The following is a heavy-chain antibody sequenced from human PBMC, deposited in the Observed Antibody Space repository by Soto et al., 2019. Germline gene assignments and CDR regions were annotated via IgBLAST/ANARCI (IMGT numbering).Heavy chain of an antibody. Sequence: SETLSLTCTVSGGSISSGDYYWSWIRQPPGKGLEWIGYIYYSGSTYYNPSLKSRVTISVDTSKNQFSLKLSSVTAADTAVYYCARETTIFGVVNWFDPWGQGTLVTVSS. CDR3: ARETTIFGVVNWFDP. D-gene: IGHD3-3*01. CDR2: IYYSGST. J-gene: IGHJ5*02. V-gene: IGHV4-30-4*01. CDR1: GGSISSGDYY.